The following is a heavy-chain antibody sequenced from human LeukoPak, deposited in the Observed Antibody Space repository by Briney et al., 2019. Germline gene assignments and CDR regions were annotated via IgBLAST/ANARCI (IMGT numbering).Heavy chain of an antibody. CDR2: IYPGDSDP. Sequence: GESLKISCKGSGYSFTTYWIGWVRQMPGKGLEWMGIIYPGDSDPRYSPSFQGQVTISADKSISTAYLQWSSLEAPDTAMYYCARRSSSGGISFDYWGQGTLVTVSS. V-gene: IGHV5-51*01. CDR1: GYSFTTYW. D-gene: IGHD6-19*01. CDR3: ARRSSSGGISFDY. J-gene: IGHJ4*02.